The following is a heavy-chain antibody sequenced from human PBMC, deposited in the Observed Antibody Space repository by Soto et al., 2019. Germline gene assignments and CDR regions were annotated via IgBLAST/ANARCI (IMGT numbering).Heavy chain of an antibody. V-gene: IGHV3-48*02. J-gene: IGHJ6*02. CDR1: GFTFSSYS. Sequence: GGSLRLSCAASGFTFSSYSMNWVRQAPGKGLEWVSYISSSSSTIYYADSVKGRFTTSRDNAKNSLYLQMNSLRDEDTAVYYCASLSYGGGRYYFDRMDVWGQGTTVTVSS. D-gene: IGHD3-10*01. CDR2: ISSSSSTI. CDR3: ASLSYGGGRYYFDRMDV.